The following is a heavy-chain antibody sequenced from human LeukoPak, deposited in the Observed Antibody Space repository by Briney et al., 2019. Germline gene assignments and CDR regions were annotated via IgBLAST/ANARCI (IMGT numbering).Heavy chain of an antibody. J-gene: IGHJ5*02. CDR3: AKDRRYYDSSGYYYRS. V-gene: IGHV3-48*01. Sequence: GGSLRLSCAASGFTFSSYSMNWVRQAPEMGLEWVSYITRSSSATYYADSVKGRFTISRDNSKNTLYLQMNSLRAEDTAVYYCAKDRRYYDSSGYYYRSWGQGTLVTVSS. CDR1: GFTFSSYS. D-gene: IGHD3-22*01. CDR2: ITRSSSAT.